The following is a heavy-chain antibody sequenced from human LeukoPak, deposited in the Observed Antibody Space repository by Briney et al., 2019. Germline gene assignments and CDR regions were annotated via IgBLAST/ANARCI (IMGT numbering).Heavy chain of an antibody. CDR1: GFTFSSYG. CDR3: AKDTRVAGFDY. CDR2: ISYDGSNK. V-gene: IGHV3-30*18. D-gene: IGHD6-19*01. J-gene: IGHJ4*02. Sequence: GGSLRLSCAASGFTFSSYGMHWVRQAPGKGLEWAAVISYDGSNKYYADSVKGRFTISRDNSKNTLYLQMNSLRAEDTAVYYCAKDTRVAGFDYWGQGTLVTVSS.